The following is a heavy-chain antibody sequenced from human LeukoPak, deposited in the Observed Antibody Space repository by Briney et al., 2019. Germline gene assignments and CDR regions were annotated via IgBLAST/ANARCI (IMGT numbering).Heavy chain of an antibody. Sequence: SETLSLTCAVYGGSFSGYYWSWIRQPPGKGLEWIGEINHSGSTNYNPSLKSRVTISVDTSKNQFSLKLSSVTAADTAVYYCARVDYGDYAYWFDPWGQGTLVTVSS. V-gene: IGHV4-34*01. CDR2: INHSGST. CDR1: GGSFSGYY. CDR3: ARVDYGDYAYWFDP. J-gene: IGHJ5*02. D-gene: IGHD4-17*01.